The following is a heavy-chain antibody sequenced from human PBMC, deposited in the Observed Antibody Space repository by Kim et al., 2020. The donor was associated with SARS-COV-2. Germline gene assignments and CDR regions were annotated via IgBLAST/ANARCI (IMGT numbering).Heavy chain of an antibody. Sequence: SETLSLTCTVSGGSISSSSYYWGWIRQPPGKGLEWIGSIYYSGSTYYNPSLKSRVTISVDTSKNQFSLKLSSVTAADTAVYYCARLGGDYGDYFDYWGQG. CDR1: GGSISSSSYY. CDR2: IYYSGST. D-gene: IGHD4-17*01. J-gene: IGHJ4*02. CDR3: ARLGGDYGDYFDY. V-gene: IGHV4-39*01.